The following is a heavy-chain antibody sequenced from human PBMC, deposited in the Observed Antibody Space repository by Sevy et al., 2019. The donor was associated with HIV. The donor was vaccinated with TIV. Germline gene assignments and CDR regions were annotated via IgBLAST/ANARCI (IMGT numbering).Heavy chain of an antibody. CDR1: GFTFSSYS. CDR2: FSSSSSYI. CDR3: ARDGIYDFWSGYFYAFDI. Sequence: GGSLRLSCAASGFTFSSYSMNWVRQAPGKGLEWVSYFSSSSSYIYYADSVKGRFTISRDNAKNSLYLQMNSLRADDTAVYYYARDGIYDFWSGYFYAFDIWDQGTMVTVSS. V-gene: IGHV3-21*01. D-gene: IGHD3-3*01. J-gene: IGHJ3*02.